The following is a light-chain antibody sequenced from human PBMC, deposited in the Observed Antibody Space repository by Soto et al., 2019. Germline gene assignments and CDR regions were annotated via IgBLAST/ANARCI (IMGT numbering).Light chain of an antibody. CDR1: QSISSW. V-gene: IGKV1-5*01. J-gene: IGKJ1*01. Sequence: DIQMTQSPSTLSASVGDRVTITCRASQSISSWLAWYQQKPGKAPKLLIYDASSLESGVPSRFSGSGSGTEFTRTISSLQPDDFATYYCQQKETFGQGTKVEIK. CDR3: QQKET. CDR2: DAS.